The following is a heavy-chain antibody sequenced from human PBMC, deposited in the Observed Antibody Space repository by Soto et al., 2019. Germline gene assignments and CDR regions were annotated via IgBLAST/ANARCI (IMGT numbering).Heavy chain of an antibody. Sequence: GSLRLSCAASGFTFSNYAIAWVRQAPGKGLEWVSGISGSGGTTYYVDSVKGRFTISRDNSKDTLHLQMNSLRAEDTAVYYCAKTPRQWLVYFDHWGQGALVTVSS. CDR2: ISGSGGTT. J-gene: IGHJ4*02. D-gene: IGHD6-19*01. V-gene: IGHV3-23*01. CDR3: AKTPRQWLVYFDH. CDR1: GFTFSNYA.